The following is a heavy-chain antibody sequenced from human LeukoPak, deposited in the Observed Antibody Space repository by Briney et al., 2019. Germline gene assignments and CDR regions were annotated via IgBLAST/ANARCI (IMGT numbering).Heavy chain of an antibody. Sequence: PSETLSLTCTVSGGSISSYYWSWIRQPPGKGLDWIGYIYYSGSTNYNPSLKSRVTISVDTSKNQFSLKLSSVTAADTAVYYCARAVTIFMGWFDPWGQGTLVTVSS. CDR2: IYYSGST. J-gene: IGHJ5*02. CDR1: GGSISSYY. D-gene: IGHD3-3*01. V-gene: IGHV4-59*01. CDR3: ARAVTIFMGWFDP.